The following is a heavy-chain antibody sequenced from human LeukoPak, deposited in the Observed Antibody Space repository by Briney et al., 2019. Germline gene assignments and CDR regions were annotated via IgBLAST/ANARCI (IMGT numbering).Heavy chain of an antibody. J-gene: IGHJ5*02. D-gene: IGHD3-3*01. CDR3: ARVRNSGVTFFGVPGGGGFDP. CDR2: IYYSGST. CDR1: GGSISSGGYF. Sequence: PSETLSLTCTVSGGSISSGGYFWSWIRQLPRKGLEWIGSIYYSGSTYYSPSLKSRVTISVDTSKNQFSLTLSSVTAADTAVYYCARVRNSGVTFFGVPGGGGFDPWGQETLVTVSS. V-gene: IGHV4-31*03.